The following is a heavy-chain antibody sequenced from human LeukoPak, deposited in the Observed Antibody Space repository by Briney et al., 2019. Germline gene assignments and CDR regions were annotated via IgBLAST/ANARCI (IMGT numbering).Heavy chain of an antibody. Sequence: SSETLSLTCTVSGVSTSSYYWSWIRQPPGKGLEWIGYISYSGSTNYNPSLKSRVTISVDTSKNQFSLKLSSVTAADTAVYCCANYYDSSGFDYWGQGALVTVSS. D-gene: IGHD3-22*01. CDR1: GVSTSSYY. V-gene: IGHV4-59*01. CDR3: ANYYDSSGFDY. J-gene: IGHJ4*02. CDR2: ISYSGST.